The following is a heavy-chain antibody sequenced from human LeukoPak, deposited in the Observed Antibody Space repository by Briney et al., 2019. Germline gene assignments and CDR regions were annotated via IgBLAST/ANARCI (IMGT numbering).Heavy chain of an antibody. Sequence: PGGSLRLSCAASGFTFDDYGMSWVRQAPGKGLEWVSGINWNGGSTGYADSVKGRFTISRDNAKNSLYLQMNSLRAEDTALYYCARDMSPVGGRWYYIDYWSQGTLVTVSS. CDR2: INWNGGST. CDR3: ARDMSPVGGRWYYIDY. D-gene: IGHD3-16*01. J-gene: IGHJ4*02. CDR1: GFTFDDYG. V-gene: IGHV3-20*04.